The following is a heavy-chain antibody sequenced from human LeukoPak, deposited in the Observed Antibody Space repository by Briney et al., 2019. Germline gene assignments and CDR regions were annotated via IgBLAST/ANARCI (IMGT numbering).Heavy chain of an antibody. CDR3: ARELYSSGWYGGDYYYYYMDV. J-gene: IGHJ6*03. D-gene: IGHD6-19*01. V-gene: IGHV6-1*01. CDR2: TYYRSKWYN. CDR1: GDSVSSNSAA. Sequence: SQTLSLTCAISGDSVSSNSAAWNWIRQSPSRGLEWLGRTYYRSKWYNDYAVSVKSRITINPDTSKNQFSLQLNSVTPEDTAVYYCARELYSSGWYGGDYYYYYMDVWGKGTTVTVSS.